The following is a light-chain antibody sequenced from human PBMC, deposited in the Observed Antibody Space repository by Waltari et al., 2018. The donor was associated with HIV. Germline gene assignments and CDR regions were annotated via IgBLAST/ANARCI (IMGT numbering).Light chain of an antibody. J-gene: IGKJ1*01. V-gene: IGKV1-33*01. Sequence: DIQVTQSPSSLSASVGDRVIITCQASQDISNYLNWYQQKPGKAPKLLMYDAANLETGVPSRFSGSGSGTDFTLTISSLQPEDIATYHCLQYRVLPWTFGQGTKVEIK. CDR2: DAA. CDR3: LQYRVLPWT. CDR1: QDISNY.